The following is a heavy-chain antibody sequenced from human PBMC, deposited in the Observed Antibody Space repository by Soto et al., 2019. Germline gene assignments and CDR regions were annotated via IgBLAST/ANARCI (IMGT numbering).Heavy chain of an antibody. J-gene: IGHJ5*02. CDR3: ARGRDCSGGTCYSWWFDP. CDR1: GGSISSYY. CDR2: IYYSGST. D-gene: IGHD2-15*01. Sequence: SETLSLTCTVSGGSISSYYWSWIRQPPGKGLEWIGHIYYSGSTSYNSSLKSRVTISVDTSKSQLSLKLSSVTAADTAVYYCARGRDCSGGTCYSWWFDPWGQGTLVTVS. V-gene: IGHV4-59*01.